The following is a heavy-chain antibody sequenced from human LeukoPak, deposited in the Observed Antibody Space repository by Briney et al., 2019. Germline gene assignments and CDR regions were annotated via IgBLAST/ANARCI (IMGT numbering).Heavy chain of an antibody. J-gene: IGHJ4*02. CDR3: AKDLPSSTTSGTYFDY. D-gene: IGHD2-2*01. Sequence: GGSLRLSCAASGFTFSRYTMNWVRQAPGKGLELVSSISSSSAYIYYADSVKGRFTISRDNAKNSLYLQMNSLRAEDTAVYYCAKDLPSSTTSGTYFDYWGQGTLVIVSS. CDR2: ISSSSAYI. CDR1: GFTFSRYT. V-gene: IGHV3-21*01.